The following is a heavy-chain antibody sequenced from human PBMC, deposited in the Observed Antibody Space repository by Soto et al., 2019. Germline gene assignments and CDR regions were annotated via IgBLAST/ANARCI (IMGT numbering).Heavy chain of an antibody. CDR1: GFTFSTYA. CDR2: LTGNGDST. D-gene: IGHD5-12*01. J-gene: IGHJ3*01. V-gene: IGHV3-23*01. CDR3: AKYCGYEMTHAFDV. Sequence: EVQLLESGGGLVQPGGSLRLSCAASGFTFSTYAMSWVRQAPGKGLEWVSALTGNGDSTYYADSVKGRYTISRDNSKNTLYLQVSSLRAEDTAVYYCAKYCGYEMTHAFDVWGQGAVVTVSS.